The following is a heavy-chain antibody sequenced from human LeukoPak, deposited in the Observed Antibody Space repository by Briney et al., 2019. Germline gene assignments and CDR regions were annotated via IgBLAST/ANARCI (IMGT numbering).Heavy chain of an antibody. Sequence: TSETLSLTCAVYGGSFSGYYWSWIRQPPGKGLEWIGEINHSGSTNYNPSLKSRVTISVDTSKNQFSLKPSSVTAADTAVYYCARGRRLGELSSWYFDLWGRGTLVTVSS. J-gene: IGHJ2*01. V-gene: IGHV4-34*01. CDR1: GGSFSGYY. CDR3: ARGRRLGELSSWYFDL. CDR2: INHSGST. D-gene: IGHD3-16*02.